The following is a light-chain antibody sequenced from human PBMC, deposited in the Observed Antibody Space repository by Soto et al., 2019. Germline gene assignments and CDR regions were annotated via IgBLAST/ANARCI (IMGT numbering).Light chain of an antibody. J-gene: IGLJ2*01. CDR1: SSNIGNQY. CDR2: DND. Sequence: QSVLTQPPSVSAAPGQKVTISCSGSSSNIGNQYVSWYQQLPGTAPKLLIYDNDKRPSGIPDRFSGSKSGTSATLAITGLQTGDEADYYCGTWDSRLTARIFGGGTKLTVL. V-gene: IGLV1-51*01. CDR3: GTWDSRLTARI.